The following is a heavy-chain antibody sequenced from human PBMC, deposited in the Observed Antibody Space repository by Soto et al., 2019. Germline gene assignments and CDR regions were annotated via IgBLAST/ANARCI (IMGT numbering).Heavy chain of an antibody. CDR3: ARHGAYPSGTFPFDC. CDR2: IYHSAST. J-gene: IGHJ4*02. Sequence: PSETLSLTCTVSGGSISSYYWSWIRQPPGKGLEWIGYIYHSASTYYNPSLKSRVTISVDRSKNQLSLKLSSVTAADTAVYYCARHGAYPSGTFPFDCWGQGTLVTVSS. V-gene: IGHV4-59*08. CDR1: GGSISSYY. D-gene: IGHD3-10*01.